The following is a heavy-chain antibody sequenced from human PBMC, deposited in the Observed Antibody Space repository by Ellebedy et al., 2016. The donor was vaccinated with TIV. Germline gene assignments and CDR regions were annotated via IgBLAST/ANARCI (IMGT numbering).Heavy chain of an antibody. CDR2: VNPSNGGT. D-gene: IGHD6-19*01. Sequence: AASVKVSCKSSGYTFISDLIHWVRQAPGQGLEWMGAVNPSNGGTGYAQKFQGRVTMTRDTSTRTVYMELSSLRSEDTAVYYCARAPSVDPHMDVWGQGTTVTVSS. CDR1: GYTFISDL. V-gene: IGHV1-46*01. CDR3: ARAPSVDPHMDV. J-gene: IGHJ6*02.